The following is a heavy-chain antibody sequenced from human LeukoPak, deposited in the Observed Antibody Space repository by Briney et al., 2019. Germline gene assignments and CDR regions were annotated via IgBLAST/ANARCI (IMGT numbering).Heavy chain of an antibody. J-gene: IGHJ4*02. V-gene: IGHV4-39*01. CDR3: ARLISGYNNGWVDY. D-gene: IGHD6-19*01. CDR2: VYYTGST. Sequence: SETLSLTCTVSGGSISSSSYFWGCIRQSPEKGLEWIASVYYTGSTYYSPSLRSRVTMSVDTSKNQFSLKLSSVTAADTAVYYCARLISGYNNGWVDYWGQGTLVTVSS. CDR1: GGSISSSSYF.